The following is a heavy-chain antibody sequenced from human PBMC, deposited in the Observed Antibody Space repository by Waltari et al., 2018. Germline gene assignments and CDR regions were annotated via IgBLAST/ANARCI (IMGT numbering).Heavy chain of an antibody. J-gene: IGHJ6*02. CDR3: GKALSNSRYVHYYAMDV. Sequence: EVQLVESGGGLVQPGGSLRLSCAASGFSFSSYEMNWARQAPGKGLEWVSHISSTGSTIYYADSVKCRFTISRDNSKKSLFLQMNSLRAEDTAVYYCGKALSNSRYVHYYAMDVWGQGTTVTVSS. D-gene: IGHD3-16*01. CDR2: ISSTGSTI. V-gene: IGHV3-48*03. CDR1: GFSFSSYE.